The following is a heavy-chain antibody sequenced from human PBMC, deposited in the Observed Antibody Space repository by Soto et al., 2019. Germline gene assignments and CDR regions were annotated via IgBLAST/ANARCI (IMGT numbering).Heavy chain of an antibody. Sequence: ASVKVSCTASGYTFTSYGISWVRQAPEQGLEWMGWISAYNGNTNYPQKFQGRVTMTTDISTSTAYMELRGLRSDDTAVYYCARQKYYYDTSVYFMPDYWGQGTQVTVTS. D-gene: IGHD3-22*01. CDR1: GYTFTSYG. CDR3: ARQKYYYDTSVYFMPDY. J-gene: IGHJ4*02. CDR2: ISAYNGNT. V-gene: IGHV1-18*04.